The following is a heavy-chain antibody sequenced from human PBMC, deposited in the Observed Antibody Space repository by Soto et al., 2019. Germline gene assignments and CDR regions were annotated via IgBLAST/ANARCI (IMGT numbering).Heavy chain of an antibody. J-gene: IGHJ4*02. CDR2: IHYRGGT. CDR3: ARGYSADESTQAVSDF. D-gene: IGHD5-12*01. V-gene: IGHV4-59*11. CDR1: GGSISSHY. Sequence: QVQLQESGPGLVKPSETLSLTCTVSGGSISSHYWSWIRQPPGRGLEWIGYIHYRGGTNYNPSLKSRVTMSVDTSKSQLSLKLSSVTAADTAVFYCARGYSADESTQAVSDFWGQGTLVSVSS.